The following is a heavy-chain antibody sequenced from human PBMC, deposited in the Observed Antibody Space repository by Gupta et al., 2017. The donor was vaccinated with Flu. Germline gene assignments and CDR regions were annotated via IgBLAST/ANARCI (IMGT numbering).Heavy chain of an antibody. J-gene: IGHJ6*02. V-gene: IGHV3-23*01. CDR1: GCPSPSSA. Sequence: EEQLLVSGRGLLQPGGSLRVSCAASGCPSPSSAMRGVCQGPGRGPEGVLAISGSGGSTYYADSVKGRLTISRDNSKNTLYLQMNSLRAEDTAVYYCSKGDTICGVAVPMDVWGQGTTVTVSS. CDR3: SKGDTICGVAVPMDV. D-gene: IGHD3-3*01. CDR2: ISGSGGST.